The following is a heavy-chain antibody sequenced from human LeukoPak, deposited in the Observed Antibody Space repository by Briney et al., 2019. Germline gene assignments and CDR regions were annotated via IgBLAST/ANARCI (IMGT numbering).Heavy chain of an antibody. Sequence: ETVSLICTVSGGSISSSSYYGGWIRQPPGKGLEWFGSFYYSRSTYYNPARKSRVIICVYQSKNVFSLKLSSVPAADTAVYYCARGIGGYGDAFDIWGEGTVDTVSS. J-gene: IGHJ3*02. CDR2: FYYSRST. CDR1: GGSISSSSYY. V-gene: IGHV4-39*01. CDR3: ARGIGGYGDAFDI. D-gene: IGHD5-12*01.